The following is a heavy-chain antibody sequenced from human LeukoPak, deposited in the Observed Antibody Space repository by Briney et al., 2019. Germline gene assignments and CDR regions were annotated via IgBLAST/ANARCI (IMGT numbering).Heavy chain of an antibody. CDR2: IYPRDGST. Sequence: GASVKVSCKASGYTFTSNYIHWVRQAPGQGLEWMGMIYPRDGSTNYAQKFQGRVTITADESTSTAYMELSSLRSEDTAVYYCAREASWRDSSGYYPHWGQGTLVTVSS. V-gene: IGHV1-46*01. J-gene: IGHJ4*02. CDR3: AREASWRDSSGYYPH. D-gene: IGHD3-22*01. CDR1: GYTFTSNY.